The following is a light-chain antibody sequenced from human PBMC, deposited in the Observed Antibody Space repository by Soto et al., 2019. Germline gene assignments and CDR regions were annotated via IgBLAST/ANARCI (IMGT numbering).Light chain of an antibody. CDR2: EVS. CDR3: MQSTQLPPT. V-gene: IGKV2D-29*02. Sequence: VMTQTPLSLSVAPGQPASISCKSSQSLLHITGETFLFWYLQKPSQSPQLLIYEVSTRVSGVPDRFSGSGSGTDFTLEISRVETDDVGIYYCMQSTQLPPTFGQGTRLGIE. CDR1: QSLLHITGETF. J-gene: IGKJ5*01.